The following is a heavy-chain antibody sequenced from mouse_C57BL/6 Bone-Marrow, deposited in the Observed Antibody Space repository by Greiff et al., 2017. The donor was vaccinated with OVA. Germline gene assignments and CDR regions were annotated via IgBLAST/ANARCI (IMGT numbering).Heavy chain of an antibody. CDR2: IYPGNSDT. CDR3: TRSVGPAWFAY. CDR1: GYTFTSYW. J-gene: IGHJ3*01. V-gene: IGHV1-5*01. Sequence: EVQLQQSGTVLARPGASVKMSCKTSGYTFTSYWMHWVKQRPGQGLEWIGAIYPGNSDTSYNQKFKGKAKLTAVTSASTAYMELGSLTNEDSAVYYCTRSVGPAWFAYWGQGTLVTVSA. D-gene: IGHD1-1*01.